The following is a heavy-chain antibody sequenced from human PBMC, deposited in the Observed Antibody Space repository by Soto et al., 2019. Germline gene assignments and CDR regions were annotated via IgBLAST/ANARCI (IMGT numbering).Heavy chain of an antibody. J-gene: IGHJ4*02. V-gene: IGHV1-58*01. CDR2: IVVGSGNT. Sequence: SVKVSCKXSGFTFTSSAVQWVRQARGQRLEWIGWIVVGSGNTNYAQKFQERVTITRDMSTSTAYMELSSLRSEDTAVYYCAADRRDYGGNSGYWGQGTLVTVSS. CDR1: GFTFTSSA. D-gene: IGHD4-17*01. CDR3: AADRRDYGGNSGY.